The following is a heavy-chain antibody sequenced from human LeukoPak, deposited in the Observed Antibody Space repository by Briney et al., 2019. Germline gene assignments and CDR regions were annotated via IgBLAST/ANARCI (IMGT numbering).Heavy chain of an antibody. Sequence: SQTFSLTCAISGDSVSSNSVAWNWIRQSPSRGLEWLGRTYSRSKWYNDYAVSVKSRITINPDTSKNQFSLQLNSVTPEDTAVYFCARVDDGAFDYWGQGTLVTVSS. CDR1: GDSVSSNSVA. D-gene: IGHD1-1*01. J-gene: IGHJ4*02. CDR2: TYSRSKWYN. CDR3: ARVDDGAFDY. V-gene: IGHV6-1*01.